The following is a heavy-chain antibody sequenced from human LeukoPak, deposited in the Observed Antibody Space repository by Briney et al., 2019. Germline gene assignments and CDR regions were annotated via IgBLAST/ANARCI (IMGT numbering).Heavy chain of an antibody. V-gene: IGHV3-30*18. CDR3: AKDWDYYDSVDY. CDR1: GFTFSSYG. D-gene: IGHD3-22*01. CDR2: ISYDGSNK. Sequence: SGRSLRLSCAASGFTFSSYGMHWVGQAPGKGLEWVAVISYDGSNKYYADSVKGRFTISRDNSKNTLYLQMNSLRAEDTAVYYCAKDWDYYDSVDYWGQGTLVTVSS. J-gene: IGHJ4*02.